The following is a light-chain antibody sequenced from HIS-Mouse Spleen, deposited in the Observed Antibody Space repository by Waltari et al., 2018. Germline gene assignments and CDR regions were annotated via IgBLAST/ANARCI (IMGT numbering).Light chain of an antibody. CDR1: SRYVGGYNY. CDR3: SSYTSSSTLVV. V-gene: IGLV2-14*03. CDR2: DVS. Sequence: QSAMTQPASVSGSPGQSLTIPCTGTSRYVGGYNYVSWYQQHPGKAPKLMIYDVSNRPSGVSNRFSGSKSGNTASLTISGLQAEDEADYYCSSYTSSSTLVVFGGGTKLTVL. J-gene: IGLJ2*01.